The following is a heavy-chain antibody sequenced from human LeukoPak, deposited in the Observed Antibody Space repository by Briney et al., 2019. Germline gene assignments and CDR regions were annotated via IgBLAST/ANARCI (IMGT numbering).Heavy chain of an antibody. J-gene: IGHJ4*02. Sequence: GGALRLSCAASGVTFSSYSMNWGRQAPGKGVEWVSSISSSSSYIYYADSVKGRFTISREKAKNSLYLQMNGLRAEDTAVYYCARGYDIVATISEGTDGYYWGQGTLVTVSS. D-gene: IGHD5-12*01. CDR2: ISSSSSYI. CDR1: GVTFSSYS. V-gene: IGHV3-21*01. CDR3: ARGYDIVATISEGTDGYY.